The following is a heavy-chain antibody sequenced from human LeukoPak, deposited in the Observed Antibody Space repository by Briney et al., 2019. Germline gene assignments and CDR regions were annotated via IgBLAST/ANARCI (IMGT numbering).Heavy chain of an antibody. J-gene: IGHJ3*02. D-gene: IGHD3-22*01. V-gene: IGHV1-18*01. CDR1: GYTFTSYG. Sequence: ASVKVSCKASGYTFTSYGISWVRQAPGHGLEWMGWVSAYNGKTHYAQKLQGRVTMTTDTSTSTAYMEVRSLRSDDTAVYYCARSRINTYYYDSSGPGAFDIWCQETMVIVAS. CDR3: ARSRINTYYYDSSGPGAFDI. CDR2: VSAYNGKT.